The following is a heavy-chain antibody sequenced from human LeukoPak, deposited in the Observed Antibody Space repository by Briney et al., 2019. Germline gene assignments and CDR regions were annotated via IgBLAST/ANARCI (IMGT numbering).Heavy chain of an antibody. CDR3: AKGSGSYYFGRFDY. J-gene: IGHJ4*02. V-gene: IGHV3-23*01. CDR2: ISGSGGST. D-gene: IGHD1-26*01. CDR1: GFTFSSYG. Sequence: GGSLRLSCAASGFTFSSYGMSWVRQAPGKGLEWVSAISGSGGSTYYADSVKGRFTISRDNSKNTLYLQMNSLRAEDTAVYYCAKGSGSYYFGRFDYWGQGTLVTVSS.